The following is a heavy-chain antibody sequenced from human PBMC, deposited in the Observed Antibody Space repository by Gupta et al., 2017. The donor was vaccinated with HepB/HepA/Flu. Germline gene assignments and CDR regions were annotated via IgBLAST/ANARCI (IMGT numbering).Heavy chain of an antibody. CDR3: ARSSLYCTNGVCPDPYYYYYGMDV. CDR1: GGSISSSSYY. Sequence: QLQLQESGPGLVKPSETLSLTCTVSGGSISSSSYYWGWIRQPPGKGLEWIGSIYYSGSTYYNPSLKSRVTISVDTSKNQFSLKLSSVTAADTAVYYCARSSLYCTNGVCPDPYYYYYGMDVWGQGTTVTVSS. V-gene: IGHV4-39*01. CDR2: IYYSGST. J-gene: IGHJ6*02. D-gene: IGHD2-8*01.